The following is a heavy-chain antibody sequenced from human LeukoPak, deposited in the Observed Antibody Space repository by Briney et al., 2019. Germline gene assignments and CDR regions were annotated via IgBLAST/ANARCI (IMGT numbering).Heavy chain of an antibody. V-gene: IGHV3-30*18. Sequence: GRSLRLSCAASGFTFSSYGMRWVRQAPGKGLEWVAVISYDGSNKYYADSVKGRFTISRDNSKNTLYLQMNSLRAEDTAVYYCAKDYSSGLYYFDYWGQGTLVTVSS. D-gene: IGHD6-19*01. CDR1: GFTFSSYG. J-gene: IGHJ4*02. CDR2: ISYDGSNK. CDR3: AKDYSSGLYYFDY.